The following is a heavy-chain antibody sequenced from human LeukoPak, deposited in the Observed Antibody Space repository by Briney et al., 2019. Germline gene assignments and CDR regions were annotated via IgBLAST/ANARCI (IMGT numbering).Heavy chain of an antibody. CDR2: ISSSSSTI. CDR3: ARGSEAGWGSKSMDV. J-gene: IGHJ6*03. Sequence: GGSLRLSCAASGFTFSSYSMNWVRQAPGKGLEWVSYISSSSSTIYYADSVKGRFTISRDNAKNSLYLQMNSLRAEDTAVYYCARGSEAGWGSKSMDVWGKGTTVIVSS. V-gene: IGHV3-48*01. CDR1: GFTFSSYS. D-gene: IGHD7-27*01.